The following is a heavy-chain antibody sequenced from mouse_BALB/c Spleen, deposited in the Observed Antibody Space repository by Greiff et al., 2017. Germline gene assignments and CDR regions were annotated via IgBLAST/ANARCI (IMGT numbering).Heavy chain of an antibody. D-gene: IGHD1-1*01. CDR2: INPGSGGT. Sequence: QVQLKQSGAELVRPGTSVKVSCKASGYAFTNYLIEWVKQRPGQGLEWIGVINPGSGGTNYNEKFKGKATLTADKSSSTAYMQLSSLTSDDSAVYFCARDYYDYFDYWGQGTTLTVSS. CDR1: GYAFTNYL. V-gene: IGHV1-54*01. CDR3: ARDYYDYFDY. J-gene: IGHJ2*01.